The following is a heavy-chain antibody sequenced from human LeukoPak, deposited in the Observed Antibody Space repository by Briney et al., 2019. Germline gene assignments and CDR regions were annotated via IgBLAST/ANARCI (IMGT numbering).Heavy chain of an antibody. CDR1: GGSISSGPYY. V-gene: IGHV4-39*01. J-gene: IGHJ5*02. CDR2: IYYSGST. Sequence: KSSETLSLTCTVSGGSISSGPYYWGWIRQPPGKGLEWIGSIYYSGSTYYNPSLKSRVTISVDTSKNQFSLKLSSVTAADTAVYYCARRSLQANEFDPWGQGTLVTVSS. CDR3: ARRSLQANEFDP. D-gene: IGHD1-1*01.